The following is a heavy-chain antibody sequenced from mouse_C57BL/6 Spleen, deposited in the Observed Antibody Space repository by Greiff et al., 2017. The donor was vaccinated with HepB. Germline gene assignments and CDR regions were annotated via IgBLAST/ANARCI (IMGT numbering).Heavy chain of an antibody. D-gene: IGHD4-1*01. CDR3: ARGGVGRDFDY. CDR1: GYTFTSYW. V-gene: IGHV1-69*01. J-gene: IGHJ2*01. Sequence: QVQLQQPGAELVMPGASVKLSCKASGYTFTSYWMHWVKQRPGQGLEWIGEIDPSDSYTNYNQKFKGKSTLTVDKSSSTAYMQLSSLTSADSAVYYCARGGVGRDFDYWGQGTTLTVSS. CDR2: IDPSDSYT.